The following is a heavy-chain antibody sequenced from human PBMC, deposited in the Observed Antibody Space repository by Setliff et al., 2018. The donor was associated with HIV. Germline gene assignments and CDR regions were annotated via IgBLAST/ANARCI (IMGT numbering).Heavy chain of an antibody. CDR3: ASAPQYSSGWYGRAFDY. Sequence: PGGSLRLSCAAYGFTFSSYSMNWVRQAPGKGLEWVSSISSSSSYIYYTDSVKGRFTISRDNAKNSLYLQMNSLRAEDTAVYYCASAPQYSSGWYGRAFDYWGQGMLVTVSS. CDR2: ISSSSSYI. CDR1: GFTFSSYS. J-gene: IGHJ4*02. V-gene: IGHV3-21*01. D-gene: IGHD6-19*01.